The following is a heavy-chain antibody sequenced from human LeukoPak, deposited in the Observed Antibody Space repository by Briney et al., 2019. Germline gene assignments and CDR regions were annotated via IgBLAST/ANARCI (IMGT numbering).Heavy chain of an antibody. D-gene: IGHD6-13*01. J-gene: IGHJ4*02. CDR1: GFTFSSYS. V-gene: IGHV3-21*04. CDR2: ISSSSSYI. Sequence: PGGSLRLSCAASGFTFSSYSMNWVRQAPGKGLEWVSSISSSSSYIYYADSVKGRFTISRDNAKNSLYLQMNSLRAEDTALYYCAREALIAAAGTSDYWGQGTLVTVSS. CDR3: AREALIAAAGTSDY.